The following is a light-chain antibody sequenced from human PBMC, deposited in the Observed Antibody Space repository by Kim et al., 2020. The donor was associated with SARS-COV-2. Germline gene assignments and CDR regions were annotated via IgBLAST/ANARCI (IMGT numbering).Light chain of an antibody. Sequence: SYELTQPPSVSVSPGQTASITCSGDKLGDKYACWYQQKPGQSPVLVIYQDSKRPSGIPERFPGSNSGNTATLTISGTQAMDEADYYCKAWDSSTVV. V-gene: IGLV3-1*01. CDR2: QDS. CDR3: KAWDSSTVV. J-gene: IGLJ2*01. CDR1: KLGDKY.